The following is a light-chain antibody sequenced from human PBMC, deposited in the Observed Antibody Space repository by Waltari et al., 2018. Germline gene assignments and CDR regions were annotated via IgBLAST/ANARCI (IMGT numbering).Light chain of an antibody. V-gene: IGKV3-15*01. CDR1: QSVGTS. Sequence: EIVMTQSPASLSVSPGDRVTLSCRASQSVGTSFAWYQQRPGRAPRLLVYRASTRASDIPARFSGSGSGTDFTLSISNLQSEDFAVYYCQQYDDWPRTFGQGTKVEIK. CDR2: RAS. CDR3: QQYDDWPRT. J-gene: IGKJ1*01.